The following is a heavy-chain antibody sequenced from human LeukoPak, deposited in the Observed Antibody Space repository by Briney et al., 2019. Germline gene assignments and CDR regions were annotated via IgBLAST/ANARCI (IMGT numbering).Heavy chain of an antibody. CDR1: GDSIGTYY. D-gene: IGHD4-17*01. Sequence: SETLSLTCTVSGDSIGTYYWSWIRQPPGKGLEWIGNIYYRGGTNYNPSLKGRVTISVDTSKNQFSLKLSSVTAPDTAVYYCASHPPSDYGDYVRDYWGQGILVTVSS. J-gene: IGHJ4*02. CDR3: ASHPPSDYGDYVRDY. V-gene: IGHV4-59*08. CDR2: IYYRGGT.